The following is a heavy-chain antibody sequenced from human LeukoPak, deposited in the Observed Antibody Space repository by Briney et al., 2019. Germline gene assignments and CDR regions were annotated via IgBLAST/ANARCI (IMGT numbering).Heavy chain of an antibody. Sequence: ASVKVSCKASGYTFTTYYMHWVRQAPVQGLEWMGIINPSGGSTSYAQKFQGRVTMTRDTSTSTIYMELSSLDSEDTAVYYCARARVSSSPAVNYWGQGTLVTVSS. CDR1: GYTFTTYY. CDR2: INPSGGST. V-gene: IGHV1-46*01. D-gene: IGHD6-6*01. J-gene: IGHJ4*02. CDR3: ARARVSSSPAVNY.